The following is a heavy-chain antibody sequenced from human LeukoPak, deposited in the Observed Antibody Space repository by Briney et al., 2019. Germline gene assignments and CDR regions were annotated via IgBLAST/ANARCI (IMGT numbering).Heavy chain of an antibody. V-gene: IGHV4-39*07. Sequence: TSETLSLTCTVSGGSVSNSPYYWGWIRQPPGKGLEWIGRIYHSGSTYYNPSLKSRVTISVDTSKNQFSLKLSSVTAADTAVYYCARAPSTVSDYWGQGTLVTVSS. CDR1: GGSVSNSPYY. J-gene: IGHJ4*02. CDR3: ARAPSTVSDY. D-gene: IGHD4-11*01. CDR2: IYHSGST.